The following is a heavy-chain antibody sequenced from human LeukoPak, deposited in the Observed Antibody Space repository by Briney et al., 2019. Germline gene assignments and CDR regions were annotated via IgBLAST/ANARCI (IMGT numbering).Heavy chain of an antibody. CDR3: ARDPSSVTLYFFDY. D-gene: IGHD4-11*01. CDR1: GYTFRGNY. Sequence: ASVKVSCKASGYTFRGNYIHWLRQAPGQGLEWMGWSDANNGDTKSAQKFQGRVTMSRDTSIRTAYMDLSSLSPDDAAVYYCARDPSSVTLYFFDYWGQGTLVTVSS. CDR2: SDANNGDT. J-gene: IGHJ4*02. V-gene: IGHV1-2*02.